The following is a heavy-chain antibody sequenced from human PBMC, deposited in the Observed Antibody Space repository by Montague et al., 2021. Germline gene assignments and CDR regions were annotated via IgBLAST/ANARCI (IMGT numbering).Heavy chain of an antibody. J-gene: IGHJ3*02. V-gene: IGHV4-59*01. CDR1: GGSISGNH. CDR2: IYHTGSS. Sequence: SETLSLTCSVSGGSISGNHWSWVRQPPGKGLQWIGLIYHTGSSVYNPSLSGRVTMTLDTSSNHFSLTIFSVTAADTAVYFCARDSPVVEPWVGEHKGAFDIWGQGTMVTVSS. D-gene: IGHD3-10*01. CDR3: ARDSPVVEPWVGEHKGAFDI.